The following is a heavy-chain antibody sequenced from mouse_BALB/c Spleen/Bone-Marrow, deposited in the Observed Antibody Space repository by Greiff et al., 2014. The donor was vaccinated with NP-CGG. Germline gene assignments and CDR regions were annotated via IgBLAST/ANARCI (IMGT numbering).Heavy chain of an antibody. CDR2: ISTYSGNT. J-gene: IGHJ2*01. CDR3: ARNFYGSAYFDF. V-gene: IGHV1-67*01. CDR1: GYKFTDYA. D-gene: IGHD1-1*01. Sequence: QVQLQQSGPELVRPGVSGKISCKGSGYKFTDYAMHWVKQSHAKSLEWIGLISTYSGNTHYNQKFKGKATMTVDKSSSTAYMELARLTSEDSAIYYCARNFYGSAYFDFWGQGSTLTVSS.